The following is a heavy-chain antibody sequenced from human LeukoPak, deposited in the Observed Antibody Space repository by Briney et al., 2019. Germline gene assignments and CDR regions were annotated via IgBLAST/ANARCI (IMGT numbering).Heavy chain of an antibody. D-gene: IGHD3-3*01. CDR3: ATAPIFGRRYYYYGMDV. J-gene: IGHJ6*02. CDR2: FDPEDGET. Sequence: ASVKVSCKVSGYTLTELSMHWVRQAPGKGLEWMGGFDPEDGETIYAQKFQGRVTMTEDTSTDTAYMELSSLRSEDMAVYYCATAPIFGRRYYYYGMDVWGQGTTVTVSS. V-gene: IGHV1-24*01. CDR1: GYTLTELS.